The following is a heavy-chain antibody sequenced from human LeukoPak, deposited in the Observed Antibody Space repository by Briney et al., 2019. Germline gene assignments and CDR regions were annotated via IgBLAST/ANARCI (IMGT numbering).Heavy chain of an antibody. Sequence: GGSLRLSCAASGFTFSNYGMHWVRQAPGKGLEWEAVISYDGRKEYSADSVKGRFTISRDNSKNTLYLQMNSLRAEDTAVYYCAKDYGQTYYYGMDVWGQGTTVTVSS. J-gene: IGHJ6*02. CDR2: ISYDGRKE. CDR3: AKDYGQTYYYGMDV. V-gene: IGHV3-30*18. D-gene: IGHD3-10*01. CDR1: GFTFSNYG.